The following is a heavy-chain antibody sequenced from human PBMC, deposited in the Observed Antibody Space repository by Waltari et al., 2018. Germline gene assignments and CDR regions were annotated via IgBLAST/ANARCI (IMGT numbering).Heavy chain of an antibody. CDR3: AREWDQRAFDI. CDR2: VYVSGRT. V-gene: IGHV4-39*07. CDR1: GGPVISSRYY. D-gene: IGHD1-26*01. J-gene: IGHJ3*02. Sequence: QLQLQESGPGLLKPSETLSLTCNVSGGPVISSRYYWGWIRQAPGTGLEWIGHVYVSGRTYNNPSLKSRVTISMDTSKNQFSLKLNSVTVADTAVYFCAREWDQRAFDIWGQGTMVTVSS.